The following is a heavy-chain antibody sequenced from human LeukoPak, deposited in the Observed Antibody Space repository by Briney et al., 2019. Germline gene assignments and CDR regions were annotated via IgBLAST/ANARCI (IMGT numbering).Heavy chain of an antibody. CDR3: ARDAGYSSSWHLDY. Sequence: GGSLRLSCAASGFTFSSYSMNWVRQAPGKGLEWVSYISSSGSTIYYADSVKGRFTISRDNAKNSLYLQMNSLRAEDTAVYYCARDAGYSSSWHLDYWGQGTLVTVSS. J-gene: IGHJ4*02. D-gene: IGHD6-13*01. V-gene: IGHV3-48*04. CDR1: GFTFSSYS. CDR2: ISSSGSTI.